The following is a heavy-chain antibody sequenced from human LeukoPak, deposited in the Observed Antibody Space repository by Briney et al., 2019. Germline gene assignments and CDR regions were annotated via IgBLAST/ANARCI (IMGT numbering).Heavy chain of an antibody. CDR2: VSSDGTTT. D-gene: IGHD2/OR15-2a*01. J-gene: IGHJ4*02. V-gene: IGHV3-30*04. CDR1: GFTFNNYA. CDR3: ARPKWNTPNSFLVNY. Sequence: GGSLRLSCAASGFTFNNYAMHWVRQAPGKGLEWVSIVSSDGTTTYYADSVKGRFTISRDNPKNTLYLQMNSLRPEDTAVYYCARPKWNTPNSFLVNYCGQGSLVTVSS.